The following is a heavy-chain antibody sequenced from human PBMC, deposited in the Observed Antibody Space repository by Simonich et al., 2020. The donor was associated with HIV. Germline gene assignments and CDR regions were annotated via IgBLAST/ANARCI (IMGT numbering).Heavy chain of an antibody. CDR2: INPNSGGT. CDR3: ARAYSSGFTFDY. V-gene: IGHV1-2*06. J-gene: IGHJ4*02. D-gene: IGHD6-19*01. Sequence: QVQLVQSGAEVKKPGASVKVSCKASGYTFTGYYMHWVRQAPGQGLEWMGRINPNSGGTNDGQKFQGRVTMTRYTSISTAYMELSRLRSDGTAVYYCARAYSSGFTFDYWGQGTLVTVSS. CDR1: GYTFTGYY.